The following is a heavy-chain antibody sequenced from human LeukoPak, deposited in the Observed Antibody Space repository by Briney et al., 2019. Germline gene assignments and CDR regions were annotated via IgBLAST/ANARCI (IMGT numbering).Heavy chain of an antibody. V-gene: IGHV4-59*01. J-gene: IGHJ4*02. CDR2: IYYSGST. CDR3: ARQYVKDALDS. Sequence: SETLSLTCTVSGGSISSYYWSWIRQPPGKGLEWIGYIYYSGSTNYNPSLKSRVTISEDTSKNQFSLKLSSVTAADTAVYYCARQYVKDALDSWGQGTLVTVSS. D-gene: IGHD3-10*02. CDR1: GGSISSYY.